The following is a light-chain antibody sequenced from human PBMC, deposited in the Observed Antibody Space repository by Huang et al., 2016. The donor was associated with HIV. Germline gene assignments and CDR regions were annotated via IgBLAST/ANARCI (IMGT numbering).Light chain of an antibody. CDR3: QQYHSAPQT. V-gene: IGKV4-1*01. CDR2: WAS. J-gene: IGKJ2*01. Sequence: DIVMTQSPDSLAVSLGERATINCKSSQSVLYSSNNKNYLAWYQQKPGQTPKLLIYWASTRESGVPDRFSGSGSGTDFTLTISSLQAEDVAVYYCQQYHSAPQTFGQGTKLEIK. CDR1: QSVLYSSNNKNY.